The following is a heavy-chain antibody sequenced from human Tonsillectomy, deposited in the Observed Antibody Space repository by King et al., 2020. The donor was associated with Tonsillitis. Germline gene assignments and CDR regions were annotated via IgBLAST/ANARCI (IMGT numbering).Heavy chain of an antibody. D-gene: IGHD1-26*01. Sequence: VQLVESGGGLVKPGGSLRLSCGASGFIFSNAWINWVRQAPGKGLEWVGHSKSKIDGGTTDYAAPVKDRFIISRDDSRNMLYLQMNRLKTEDTAVYYCHLSGNAFWGQGTMVTVSS. CDR3: HLSGNAF. V-gene: IGHV3-15*01. CDR1: GFIFSNAW. J-gene: IGHJ4*02. CDR2: SKSKIDGGTT.